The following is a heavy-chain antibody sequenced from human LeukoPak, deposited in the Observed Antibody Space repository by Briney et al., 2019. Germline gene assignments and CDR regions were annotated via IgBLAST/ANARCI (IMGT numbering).Heavy chain of an antibody. CDR1: GYSISSGYY. V-gene: IGHV4-38-2*02. D-gene: IGHD3-9*01. CDR3: ARGPSYYDILTGYYSYYYYYMDV. CDR2: IYHSGST. J-gene: IGHJ6*03. Sequence: PSETLSLTCTVSGYSISSGYYWGWLQQPPGKGLEWIGSIYHSGSTYYNPSLKSRVTISVDTSKNQFSLKLSSVTAADTAVYYCARGPSYYDILTGYYSYYYYYMDVWGKGTTVTVSS.